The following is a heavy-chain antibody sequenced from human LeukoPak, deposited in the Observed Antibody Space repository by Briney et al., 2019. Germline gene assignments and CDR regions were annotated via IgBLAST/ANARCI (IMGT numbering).Heavy chain of an antibody. CDR2: INHSGST. Sequence: SETLSLTCAVYGGSFSGYYWSWIRQPPGKGLEWIGEINHSGSTNYNPSLKSRVTISVDTSKNQFSLKLSSVTAADTAVYYCARSGRDGYNYKGAVDCWGQGTLVTVSS. J-gene: IGHJ4*02. CDR1: GGSFSGYY. D-gene: IGHD5-24*01. CDR3: ARSGRDGYNYKGAVDC. V-gene: IGHV4-34*01.